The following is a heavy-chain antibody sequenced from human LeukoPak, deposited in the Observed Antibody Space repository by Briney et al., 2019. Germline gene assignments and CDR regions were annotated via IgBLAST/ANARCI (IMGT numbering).Heavy chain of an antibody. CDR3: ARDIYGGNSLVDY. V-gene: IGHV1-46*01. Sequence: GASVKVSCKASGYVFTSHYIHWMRQAPGHGLEWMGMINPSGGSTSYAQKLQGRVTMTTDTSTSTAYMELRSLRSDDTAVYYCARDIYGGNSLVDYWGQGTLVTVSS. J-gene: IGHJ4*02. D-gene: IGHD4-23*01. CDR1: GYVFTSHY. CDR2: INPSGGST.